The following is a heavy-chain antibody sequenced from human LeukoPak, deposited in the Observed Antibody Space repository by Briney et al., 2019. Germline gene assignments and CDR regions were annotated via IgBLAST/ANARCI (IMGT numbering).Heavy chain of an antibody. V-gene: IGHV4-39*01. CDR2: IYYSGST. CDR1: GGSISSSSYY. Sequence: SETLSLTCTVSGGSISSSSYYWGWIRQPPGKGLEWIGSIYYSGSTYYNPSLKSRVTISVDTSKNQFSLELSSVTAADTAVYYCASEAGATPNWFDPWGQGTLVTVSS. CDR3: ASEAGATPNWFDP. D-gene: IGHD1-26*01. J-gene: IGHJ5*02.